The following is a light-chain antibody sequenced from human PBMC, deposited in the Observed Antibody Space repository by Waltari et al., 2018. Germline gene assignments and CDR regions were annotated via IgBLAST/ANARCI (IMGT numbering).Light chain of an antibody. CDR2: TNS. V-gene: IGLV1-44*01. CDR1: FSSIGSNA. Sequence: QSVLTQPPSASGTPGQRVTLSCSGSFSSIGSNAVNWYQQLPGTAPKPLIYTNSQRPSVVPDRFSGSKSGTSASLVISGLQSEDEADYYCAAWDDSLNGWVFGGGTKLTVL. J-gene: IGLJ3*02. CDR3: AAWDDSLNGWV.